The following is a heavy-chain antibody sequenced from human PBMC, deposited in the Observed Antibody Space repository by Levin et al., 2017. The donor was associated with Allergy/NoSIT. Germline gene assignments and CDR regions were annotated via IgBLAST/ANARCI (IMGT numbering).Heavy chain of an antibody. J-gene: IGHJ4*02. CDR2: INHSGST. Sequence: SQTLSLPCAVYGGSFRGYYWSWLRQPPGKGLEWIGEINHSGSTNYNPSLKSRVTISVDTSKNQFSLKLSSVTAADTAVYYCARDVSGGSSWSRLDYWGQGTLVTVSS. V-gene: IGHV4-34*01. CDR1: GGSFRGYY. D-gene: IGHD6-13*01. CDR3: ARDVSGGSSWSRLDY.